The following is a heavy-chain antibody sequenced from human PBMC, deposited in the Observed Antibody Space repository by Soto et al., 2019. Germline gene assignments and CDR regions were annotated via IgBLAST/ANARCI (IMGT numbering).Heavy chain of an antibody. Sequence: ASVKVSCKTSGYIFNNYGISWVRQAPGQGLEWMGWISPYNENTNYAQKLQGRVTMTTDTSTSTAYMELRSLRSDDTAVYYCARGGSSSWTSFDYWGQGTLVTVSS. CDR3: ARGGSSSWTSFDY. J-gene: IGHJ4*02. V-gene: IGHV1-18*01. CDR2: ISPYNENT. D-gene: IGHD6-13*01. CDR1: GYIFNNYG.